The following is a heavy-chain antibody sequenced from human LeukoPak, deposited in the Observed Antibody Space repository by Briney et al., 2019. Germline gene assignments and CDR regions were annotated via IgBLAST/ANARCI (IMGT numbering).Heavy chain of an antibody. Sequence: PGGSLRLSCAASGFTFSAFAMHWVRQAPGKGLEWVAVILYDGSNKYYADSVKGRLTISRDNSKNTLSLQVNSLRSEDTAVYYCAKLPDSSSSYWGQGTLVTVSS. CDR2: ILYDGSNK. J-gene: IGHJ4*02. V-gene: IGHV3-30*18. CDR3: AKLPDSSSSY. CDR1: GFTFSAFA. D-gene: IGHD6-6*01.